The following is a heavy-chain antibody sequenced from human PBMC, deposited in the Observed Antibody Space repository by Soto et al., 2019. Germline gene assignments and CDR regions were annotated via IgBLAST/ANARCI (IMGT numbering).Heavy chain of an antibody. D-gene: IGHD3-3*01. J-gene: IGHJ6*02. CDR2: IYYSGST. V-gene: IGHV4-31*03. CDR1: GGSISSGGYY. Sequence: SETLSLTCTVSGGSISSGGYYWSWIRQHPGKGLEWIGYIYYSGSTYYNPSLKSRVTISVDTSKNQFSLKLSSVTAADTAVYYCARAVDFWSGYYTPPYYYYGMDVWGQGTTVTVSS. CDR3: ARAVDFWSGYYTPPYYYYGMDV.